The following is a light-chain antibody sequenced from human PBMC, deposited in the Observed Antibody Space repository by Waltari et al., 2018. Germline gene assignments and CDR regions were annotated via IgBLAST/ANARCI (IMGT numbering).Light chain of an antibody. V-gene: IGLV1-44*01. CDR3: AVWDDSLNGHI. CDR1: SSNIGSNP. Sequence: QSILTQPPSASGPPGQRVTFSCSGNSSNIGSNPVNWYQHLPGMAPKLLIYKSFHGDDGVPDRFTGAKSGPSASRAISGPQSEDEADYYCAVWDDSLNGHIFGTGTKVTVL. CDR2: KSF. J-gene: IGLJ1*01.